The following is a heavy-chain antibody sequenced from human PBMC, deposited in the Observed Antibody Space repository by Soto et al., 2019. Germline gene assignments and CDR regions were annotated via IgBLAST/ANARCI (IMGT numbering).Heavy chain of an antibody. CDR1: GGSISSSSYY. J-gene: IGHJ5*02. CDR3: ARHYYDSSGYYGVFWFDP. V-gene: IGHV4-39*01. D-gene: IGHD3-22*01. Sequence: SETLSLTCTVAGGSISSSSYYWGWIRQPPGKGLEWIGSIYYSGSTYYNPSLKSRVTISVDTSKNQFSLKLSSVTAADTAVYYCARHYYDSSGYYGVFWFDPWGQGTLVTVSS. CDR2: IYYSGST.